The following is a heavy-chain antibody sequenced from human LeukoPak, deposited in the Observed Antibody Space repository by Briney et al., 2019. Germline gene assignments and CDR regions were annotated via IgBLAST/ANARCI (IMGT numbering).Heavy chain of an antibody. CDR2: INPNSGGT. J-gene: IGHJ6*02. CDR3: AREKFIAAAGSFYLGYYGMDV. CDR1: GYTFTSYY. D-gene: IGHD6-13*01. V-gene: IGHV1-2*04. Sequence: ASVKVSCKTSGYTFTSYYMQWVRQAPGQGLEWMGWINPNSGGTNYAQKFQGWVTMTRDTSISTAYMELSRLRSDDTAVYYCAREKFIAAAGSFYLGYYGMDVWGQGTRSPSP.